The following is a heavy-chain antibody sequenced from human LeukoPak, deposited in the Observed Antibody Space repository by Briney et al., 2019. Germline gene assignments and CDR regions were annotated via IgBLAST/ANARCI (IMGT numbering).Heavy chain of an antibody. CDR1: GGSISSYY. CDR3: AREPPIAVAGTIDY. CDR2: IYTSGST. V-gene: IGHV4-4*07. J-gene: IGHJ4*02. Sequence: PSETLSLTCTGSGGSISSYYWSWIRQPAGKGLEWIGRIYTSGSTNYNPSLKSRVTISVDKSKNQVSLKLSSVTAADTAVYYCAREPPIAVAGTIDYWGQGTLVTVSS. D-gene: IGHD6-19*01.